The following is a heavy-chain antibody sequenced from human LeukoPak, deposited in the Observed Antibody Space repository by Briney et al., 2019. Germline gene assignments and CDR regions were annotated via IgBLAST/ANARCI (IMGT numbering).Heavy chain of an antibody. CDR3: AKDLSGPGAFDI. CDR2: IWYGGSNK. J-gene: IGHJ3*02. Sequence: GGSLRLSCAASGFTFSSYGMHWVRQAPGKGLEWVAVIWYGGSNKYYADSVKGRFTISRDNSKNTLYLQMNSLRAEDTAVYYCAKDLSGPGAFDIRGQGTMVTVSS. CDR1: GFTFSSYG. V-gene: IGHV3-30*02. D-gene: IGHD3-10*01.